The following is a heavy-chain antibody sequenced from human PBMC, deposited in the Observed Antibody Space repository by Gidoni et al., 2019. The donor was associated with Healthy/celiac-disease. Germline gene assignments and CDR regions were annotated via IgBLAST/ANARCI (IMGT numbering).Heavy chain of an antibody. CDR3: ARGKRYYYDSSGYRPFFDY. V-gene: IGHV3-30-3*01. CDR2: ISYDGSNK. D-gene: IGHD3-22*01. Sequence: QVQLVESGGGVVQPGRSLRLACAAYGFNFSGYAMHWVRQAPGKGLGWVAVISYDGSNKYYPDSVKGRFTISRDNSKNTLYLQMNSLRAEDTAVYYCARGKRYYYDSSGYRPFFDYWGQGTLVTVSS. CDR1: GFNFSGYA. J-gene: IGHJ4*02.